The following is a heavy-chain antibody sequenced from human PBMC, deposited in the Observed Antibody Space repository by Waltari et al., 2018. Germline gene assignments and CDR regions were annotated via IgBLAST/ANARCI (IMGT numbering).Heavy chain of an antibody. D-gene: IGHD4-17*01. Sequence: QVQLVESGGGVVQPGRSLRLSCAASGFTFSSYGMHWVRQAPGTGLGWVAVISYDGSNKYYADSVKGRVTISRDNSKNTLYLQMNSLRAEDTAVYYCAKDRGTVSYSDYYGMDVWGQGTTVTVSS. CDR1: GFTFSSYG. CDR2: ISYDGSNK. CDR3: AKDRGTVSYSDYYGMDV. J-gene: IGHJ6*02. V-gene: IGHV3-30*18.